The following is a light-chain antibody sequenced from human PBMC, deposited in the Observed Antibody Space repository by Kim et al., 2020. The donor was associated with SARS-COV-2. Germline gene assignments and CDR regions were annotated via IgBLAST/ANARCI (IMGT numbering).Light chain of an antibody. Sequence: PACVGDTVTITCRASQNVNIGLAWYQQKPGQVTKLLNHKTSGLQRGVPSRFSGGGSGTDVTLTISSLQPDDFATYYCQQYHTHATFGQGTKVDIK. CDR3: QQYHTHAT. V-gene: IGKV1-5*03. CDR2: KTS. CDR1: QNVNIG. J-gene: IGKJ1*01.